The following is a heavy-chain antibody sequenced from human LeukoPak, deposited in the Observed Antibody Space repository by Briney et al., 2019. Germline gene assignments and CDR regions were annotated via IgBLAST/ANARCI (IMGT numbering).Heavy chain of an antibody. J-gene: IGHJ4*02. CDR3: ATGFRWGSVFDY. CDR2: ISWNSGSI. Sequence: GGSLRLSCAASGFTVSANYMNWVRQAPGKGLEWVSGISWNSGSIGYADSVKGRFTISRDNAKNSLYLQMNSLRAEDTALYYCATGFRWGSVFDYWGQGTLVTVSS. V-gene: IGHV3-9*01. CDR1: GFTVSANY. D-gene: IGHD3-16*01.